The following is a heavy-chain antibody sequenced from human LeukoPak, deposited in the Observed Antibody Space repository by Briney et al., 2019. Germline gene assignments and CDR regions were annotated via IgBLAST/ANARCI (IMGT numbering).Heavy chain of an antibody. V-gene: IGHV4-38-2*02. D-gene: IGHD3-22*01. Sequence: TSETLSLTCTVSGYSITSGFFWGWIRPPPGEGLEWIGSISHSGMTYHNPSLKSRVTMSVDTSKNQFSLELSSVTAADTAVYYCTRRISSGGYSDYWGQGSLVTVSS. CDR1: GYSITSGFF. CDR3: TRRISSGGYSDY. CDR2: ISHSGMT. J-gene: IGHJ4*02.